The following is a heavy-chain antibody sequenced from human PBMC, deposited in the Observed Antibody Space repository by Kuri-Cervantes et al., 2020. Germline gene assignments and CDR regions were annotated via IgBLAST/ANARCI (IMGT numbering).Heavy chain of an antibody. J-gene: IGHJ4*02. Sequence: ASVKVSCKASGYTFTSYYMHWVRQAPGQGLEWMGIINPSGGSTSYAQKFQGRVTMTRDTSTSTVYMELSSLRSEDTAVYYCARGTIAAAGLPTYYYFDYWGQGTLVTVSS. CDR3: ARGTIAAAGLPTYYYFDY. D-gene: IGHD6-13*01. CDR2: INPSGGST. CDR1: GYTFTSYY. V-gene: IGHV1-46*01.